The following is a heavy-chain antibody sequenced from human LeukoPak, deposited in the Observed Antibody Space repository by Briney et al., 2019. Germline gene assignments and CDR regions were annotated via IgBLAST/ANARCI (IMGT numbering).Heavy chain of an antibody. CDR3: ARLADNWNDDFDY. CDR2: IIPILGIA. D-gene: IGHD1-20*01. CDR1: GGTFSSYT. V-gene: IGHV1-69*02. Sequence: RSSVKVSCKASGGTFSSYTISWVRQAPGQGLEWMGRIIPILGIANYAQKFQGRVTIIADKSTSTAYMELSSLRSEDTAVYYCARLADNWNDDFDYWGQGTLVTVSS. J-gene: IGHJ4*02.